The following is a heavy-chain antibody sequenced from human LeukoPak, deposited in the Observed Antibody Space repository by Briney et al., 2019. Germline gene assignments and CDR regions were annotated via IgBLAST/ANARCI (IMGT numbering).Heavy chain of an antibody. J-gene: IGHJ4*02. D-gene: IGHD3-10*01. CDR2: IYYSGIT. Sequence: SETLSLTCTVSGGSISSSSYYWGWIRQPPGKRLEWIGSIYYSGITYYYPSLRSRVIISVDTSKNQFSLKLSSVTAADTAVYYCATWERGSGSYYEGYFDYWGQGTLVTVSS. CDR3: ATWERGSGSYYEGYFDY. V-gene: IGHV4-39*01. CDR1: GGSISSSSYY.